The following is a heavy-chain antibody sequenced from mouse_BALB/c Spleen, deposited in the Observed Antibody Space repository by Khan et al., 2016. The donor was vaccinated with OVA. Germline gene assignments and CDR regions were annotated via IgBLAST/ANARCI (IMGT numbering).Heavy chain of an antibody. D-gene: IGHD1-1*02. CDR3: ARGGAWCTMLSWFDY. CDR1: GYTFTSYY. J-gene: IGHJ3*01. CDR2: INPSNGGT. V-gene: IGHV1S81*02. Sequence: QVQLQQPGAELVKPGASVKLSCKASGYTFTSYYMYWVKQRPGQSLEWIGGINPSNGGTNFNEKFKSKATLTVDKSTNTAYLQLSSLTSEDSAIYSWARGGAWCTMLSWFDYWGQGTLVTVSA.